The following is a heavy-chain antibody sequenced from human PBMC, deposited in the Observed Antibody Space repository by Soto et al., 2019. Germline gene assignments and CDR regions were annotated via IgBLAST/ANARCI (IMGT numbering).Heavy chain of an antibody. Sequence: EVQLLESGGGLVQPGGSLRLSCAASGFTFSSYAMSWVRQAPGKGLEWVSAISGIGGSTYYADSVKGRFTISRDNSKNTLYLQMNSLRAEDTAVYYCENDKSGGSSDYWGQGTLVTVSS. CDR2: ISGIGGST. CDR3: ENDKSGGSSDY. J-gene: IGHJ4*02. D-gene: IGHD1-26*01. CDR1: GFTFSSYA. V-gene: IGHV3-23*01.